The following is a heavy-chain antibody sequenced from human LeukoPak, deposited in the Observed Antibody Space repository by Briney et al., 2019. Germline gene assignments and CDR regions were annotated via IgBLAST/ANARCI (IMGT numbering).Heavy chain of an antibody. J-gene: IGHJ4*02. CDR2: IIPILGIA. V-gene: IGHV1-69*04. CDR3: ARGDGYNGGFDY. Sequence: SVKVSCKASGGTFSSYAISWVRQAPGQGLEWMGRIIPILGIANYAQKFQGRVTITADKSTSTAYMELSSLRSEDTAVYYCARGDGYNGGFDYWGQGTLVTVSS. D-gene: IGHD5-24*01. CDR1: GGTFSSYA.